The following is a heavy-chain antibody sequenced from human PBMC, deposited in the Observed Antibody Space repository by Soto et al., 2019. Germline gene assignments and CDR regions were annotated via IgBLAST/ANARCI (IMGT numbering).Heavy chain of an antibody. V-gene: IGHV5-51*01. J-gene: IGHJ6*02. D-gene: IGHD4-17*01. CDR3: ARQFSPTEYYNYGMDV. CDR1: GYSFTSYW. Sequence: GESLKISCKGSGYSFTSYWIAWVRQTPGKGLEWMGIIYPSDSDTRYSPSFQGQVTISADKSISTAYLQWSSLKASDTTMYYCARQFSPTEYYNYGMDVWGQGTTVTVSS. CDR2: IYPSDSDT.